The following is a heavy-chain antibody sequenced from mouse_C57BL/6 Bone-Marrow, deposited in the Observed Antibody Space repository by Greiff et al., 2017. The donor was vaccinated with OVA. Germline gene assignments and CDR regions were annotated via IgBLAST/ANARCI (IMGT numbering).Heavy chain of an antibody. CDR2: IYPGDGDT. D-gene: IGHD2-4*01. Sequence: QVQLTQPGPELVKPGASVKISCKASGYSFSSSWMNWVKQRPGQGLEWIGRIYPGDGDTNYNGKFKGKATLTADKSSSTAYMQLSSLTSVDSAVYFCAICYDYYGCLDGWGTGTTVTVSS. V-gene: IGHV1-82*01. CDR1: GYSFSSSW. J-gene: IGHJ1*03. CDR3: AICYDYYGCLDG.